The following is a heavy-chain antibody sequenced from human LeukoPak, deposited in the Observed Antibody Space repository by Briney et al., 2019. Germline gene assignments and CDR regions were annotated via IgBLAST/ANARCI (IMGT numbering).Heavy chain of an antibody. Sequence: TGGSLRLSCAASGFTFSSYSMNWVRQAPGKGLEWVSSISSSSSYIYYADSVKGRFTISRDNAKNSLFLQMNSLRAEDTAVYYCARQPRPPQWELQRGCFDYWGRGTLVTVSS. CDR2: ISSSSSYI. D-gene: IGHD1-26*01. J-gene: IGHJ4*02. CDR3: ARQPRPPQWELQRGCFDY. V-gene: IGHV3-21*06. CDR1: GFTFSSYS.